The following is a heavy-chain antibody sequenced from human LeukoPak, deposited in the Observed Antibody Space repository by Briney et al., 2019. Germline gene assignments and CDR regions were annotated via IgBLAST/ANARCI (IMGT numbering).Heavy chain of an antibody. D-gene: IGHD1-1*01. CDR2: IYPGDSDT. CDR1: GYSFANYW. Sequence: GESQKISCKGSGYSFANYWIVWVRQMPGKGLECMGIIYPGDSDTRYRPSFQGQVTISADKSISTAYLQWSGLKTSDTAMYYCATTTTRGIPHYFDYWGQGTLVTVSS. CDR3: ATTTTRGIPHYFDY. J-gene: IGHJ4*02. V-gene: IGHV5-51*01.